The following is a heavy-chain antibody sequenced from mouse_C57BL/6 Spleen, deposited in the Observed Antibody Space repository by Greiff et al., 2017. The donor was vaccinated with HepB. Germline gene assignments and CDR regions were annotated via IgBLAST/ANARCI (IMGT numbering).Heavy chain of an antibody. CDR2: IDPSDSET. CDR1: GYTFTSYW. D-gene: IGHD1-1*01. V-gene: IGHV1-52*01. Sequence: QVQLQQPGAELVRPGSSVKLSCKASGYTFTSYWMHWVKQRPIQGLEWIGNIDPSDSETHYNQKFKDKATLTVDKSSSTAYMQLSSLTSEDSAVYYCARKYYGSSYHFDVWGTGTTVTVSS. CDR3: ARKYYGSSYHFDV. J-gene: IGHJ1*03.